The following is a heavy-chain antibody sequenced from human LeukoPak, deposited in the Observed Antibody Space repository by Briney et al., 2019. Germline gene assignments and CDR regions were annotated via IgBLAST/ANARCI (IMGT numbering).Heavy chain of an antibody. D-gene: IGHD1-26*01. CDR3: ARDSSGQDGMDV. J-gene: IGHJ6*02. V-gene: IGHV4-31*03. CDR2: IYYSGST. CDR1: GGSISSGGYY. Sequence: PSGTLSLTCTVSGGSISSGGYYWSWIRQHPGKGLEWIGYIYYSGSTYYNPSLKSRVTISVDTSKNQFSLKLSSVTAADTAVYYCARDSSGQDGMDVWGQGTTVTVSS.